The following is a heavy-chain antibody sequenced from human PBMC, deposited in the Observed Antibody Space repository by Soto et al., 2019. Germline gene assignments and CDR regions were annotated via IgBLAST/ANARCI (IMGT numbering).Heavy chain of an antibody. D-gene: IGHD3-3*02. V-gene: IGHV5-51*01. CDR1: GYKFGSAW. J-gene: IGHJ4*02. Sequence: GESRKISCKGVGYKFGSAWIGWVRQMPGKGLEWMGIIKPGTSDIRYSPSCRGHVTISADEAVSTAYLQWSSLKASDTAMYYCARQLSHICDSWGQGTLVTVS. CDR2: IKPGTSDI. CDR3: ARQLSHICDS.